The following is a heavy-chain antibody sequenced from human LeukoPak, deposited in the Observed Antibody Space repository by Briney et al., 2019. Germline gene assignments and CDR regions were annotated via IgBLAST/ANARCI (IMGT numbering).Heavy chain of an antibody. CDR3: AKDRIAARPDDAFDI. CDR1: GFTFSSYG. V-gene: IGHV3-23*03. D-gene: IGHD6-6*01. J-gene: IGHJ3*02. CDR2: IYSGGSP. Sequence: GGSLRLSCVASGFTFSSYGLTWVRQAPGKGLEWVSVIYSGGSPDYADSAKGRFTISTDNSKNTLYLQMNSLRAEDTAVYYCAKDRIAARPDDAFDIWGQGTMVTVSS.